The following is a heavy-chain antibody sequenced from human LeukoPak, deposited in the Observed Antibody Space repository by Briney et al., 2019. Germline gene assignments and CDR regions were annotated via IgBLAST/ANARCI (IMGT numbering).Heavy chain of an antibody. J-gene: IGHJ3*02. D-gene: IGHD3-10*01. CDR1: GYSFTSYW. V-gene: IGHV5-51*01. CDR2: IYPGDSDT. CDR3: ARRFGIGACPDNDAFDI. Sequence: GESLKISCKGSGYSFTSYWIAWVRQMPGKGLEWMGIIYPGDSDTRYSPSFQGQVTISADKSITTAYLQWSSLKASDTAMYYCARRFGIGACPDNDAFDIWGQGTMVTVSS.